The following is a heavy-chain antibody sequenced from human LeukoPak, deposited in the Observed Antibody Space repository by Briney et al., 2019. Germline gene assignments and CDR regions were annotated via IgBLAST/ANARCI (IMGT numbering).Heavy chain of an antibody. D-gene: IGHD6-13*01. J-gene: IGHJ4*02. CDR3: AKSVIAAAGTDY. Sequence: GGSLRLSCAASGFTFSSYGMHWARQAPGKGLEWVAVISYDGSNKYYADSVKGRFTISRDNSKNTLYLQMNSLRAEDTAVYYCAKSVIAAAGTDYWGQGALVTGSS. CDR2: ISYDGSNK. CDR1: GFTFSSYG. V-gene: IGHV3-30*18.